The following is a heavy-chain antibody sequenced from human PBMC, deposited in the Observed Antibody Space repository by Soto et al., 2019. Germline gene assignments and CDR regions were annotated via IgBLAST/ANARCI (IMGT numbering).Heavy chain of an antibody. CDR2: ISAYNGNT. V-gene: IGHV1-18*01. J-gene: IGHJ3*02. Sequence: ASVKVSCKASGYTFTSYGISWVRQAPGQGFEWMGWISAYNGNTNYAQKLQGRVTMTTDTSTSTAYMELRSLRSDDTAVYYCARAEYYYDSSGFGAFDIWGQGTMVTVSS. CDR3: ARAEYYYDSSGFGAFDI. CDR1: GYTFTSYG. D-gene: IGHD3-22*01.